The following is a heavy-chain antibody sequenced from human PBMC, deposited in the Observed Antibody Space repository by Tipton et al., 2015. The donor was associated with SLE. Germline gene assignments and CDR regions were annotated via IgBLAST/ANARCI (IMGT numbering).Heavy chain of an antibody. CDR2: INHSGST. V-gene: IGHV4-39*07. J-gene: IGHJ2*01. Sequence: TLSLTCSVSGVSISSFSYYWGWIRQPPGKGLEWIGEINHSGSTNYNPSLKSRVTISVDTSKNQFSLKLSSVTAADTAVYYCARGLAAAGRYFDLWGRGTLVTVSS. CDR1: GVSISSFSYY. D-gene: IGHD6-13*01. CDR3: ARGLAAAGRYFDL.